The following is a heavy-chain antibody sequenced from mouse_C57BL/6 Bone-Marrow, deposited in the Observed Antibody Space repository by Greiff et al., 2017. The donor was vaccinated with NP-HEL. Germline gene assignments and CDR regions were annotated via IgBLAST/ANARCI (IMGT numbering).Heavy chain of an antibody. CDR1: GFTFKDSC. Sequence: VQLQQSGAELVRPGASVKFSCTASGFTFKDSCMHWVKQRPGQGLEWIGWIDPENGDTKYTAKFQGKATITADTSSTTAYMQLSSLTSEDSAVYDWSTSGNGGYYIDYGDQGKGITVTS. CDR3: STSGNGGYYIDY. D-gene: IGHD1-1*02. V-gene: IGHV14-4*01. J-gene: IGHJ2*03. CDR2: IDPENGDT.